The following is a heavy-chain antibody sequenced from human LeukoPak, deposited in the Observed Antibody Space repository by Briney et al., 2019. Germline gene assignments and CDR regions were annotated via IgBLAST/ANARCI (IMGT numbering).Heavy chain of an antibody. V-gene: IGHV1-8*01. J-gene: IGHJ4*02. D-gene: IGHD2-15*01. CDR2: MNPNSGNR. Sequence: GASVKVSCKASGYSFTSYDIYWVRQATGQGLEWMGWMNPNSGNRGYALKFQGRVTMTMNTSITTAYMELSGLGSDDTAVYYCARCSVGGRKRNDFWGQGTLVTVSS. CDR1: GYSFTSYD. CDR3: ARCSVGGRKRNDF.